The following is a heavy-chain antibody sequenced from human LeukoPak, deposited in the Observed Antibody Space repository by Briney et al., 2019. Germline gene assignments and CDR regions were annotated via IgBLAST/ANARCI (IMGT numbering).Heavy chain of an antibody. J-gene: IGHJ6*03. V-gene: IGHV1-2*02. CDR2: VNPNSGGT. D-gene: IGHD6-19*01. Sequence: ASVKVSCKASGYMFTGYYMHWVRQAPGQGLEWMGWVNPNSGGTNYAQKFQGRVTMTRDTSISTAYMDLNRLRSDDTAVYYCARVVAVTGTPVYYMDVWGKGTTVTVSS. CDR3: ARVVAVTGTPVYYMDV. CDR1: GYMFTGYY.